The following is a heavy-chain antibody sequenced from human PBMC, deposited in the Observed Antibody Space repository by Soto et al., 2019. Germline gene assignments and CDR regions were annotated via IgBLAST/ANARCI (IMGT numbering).Heavy chain of an antibody. V-gene: IGHV6-1*01. CDR3: ARDRILRYFDWLPQPYDYYGMDV. CDR2: TYYRSKWYN. Sequence: SQTLSLTCAISGDSVSSNSAAWNWIRQSPSRGLEWLGRTYYRSKWYNDYAVSVKSRITINPDTSKNQFSLQLNSVTPEDTAVYYCARDRILRYFDWLPQPYDYYGMDVWGQGTTVTVSS. J-gene: IGHJ6*02. D-gene: IGHD3-9*01. CDR1: GDSVSSNSAA.